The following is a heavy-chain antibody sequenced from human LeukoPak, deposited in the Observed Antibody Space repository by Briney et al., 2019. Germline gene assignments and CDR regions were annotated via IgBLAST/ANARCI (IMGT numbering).Heavy chain of an antibody. D-gene: IGHD2-8*01. CDR3: ARRYCTNGVCSALYNWFDP. CDR2: IYYTGNT. V-gene: IGHV4-39*01. J-gene: IGHJ5*02. Sequence: SSETLSLTCAVSGGSISSSVYYWGWIRQPPGKGLEWIGSIYYTGNTYYNPSLKSRVTIFVDTSKNQFSLELTSVTAADTAVYYCARRYCTNGVCSALYNWFDPWGQGTLVTVSS. CDR1: GGSISSSVYY.